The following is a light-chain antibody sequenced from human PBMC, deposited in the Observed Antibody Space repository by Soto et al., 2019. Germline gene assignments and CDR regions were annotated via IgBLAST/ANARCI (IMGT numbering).Light chain of an antibody. V-gene: IGLV2-18*02. CDR2: EVS. CDR3: SSYTSSRTVV. J-gene: IGLJ2*01. CDR1: SSDVGSYNR. Sequence: QSALTQPPSVSGSPGQSVTISCTGTSSDVGSYNRVSWYQQPPGTAPKLMIYEVSNRPSGVPDRVSGSKSGNTASLTISGLQAEDDAYYYCSSYTSSRTVVFGGGTQLTVL.